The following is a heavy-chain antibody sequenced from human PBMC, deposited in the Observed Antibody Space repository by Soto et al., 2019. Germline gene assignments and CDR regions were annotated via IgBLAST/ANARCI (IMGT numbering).Heavy chain of an antibody. CDR1: GFTFSSYG. D-gene: IGHD6-19*01. J-gene: IGHJ4*02. Sequence: PGGSLRLSCAASGFTFSSYGMHWVRQAPGKGLEWVAVISYDGSNKYYADSVKGRFTISRDNSKNTLYLQMNSLRAEDTAVYYCAKAPTIAVAGPVDYWGQGTLVTVSS. CDR3: AKAPTIAVAGPVDY. V-gene: IGHV3-30*18. CDR2: ISYDGSNK.